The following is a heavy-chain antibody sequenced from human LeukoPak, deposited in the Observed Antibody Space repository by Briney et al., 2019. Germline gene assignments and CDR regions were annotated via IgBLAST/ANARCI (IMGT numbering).Heavy chain of an antibody. CDR2: INHSGST. CDR1: GGSFSGYY. CDR3: ARGDTADLFGWFDP. D-gene: IGHD5-18*01. V-gene: IGHV4-34*01. Sequence: KPSETLSLTCAVYGGSFSGYYWSWIRQPPGKGLEWIGEINHSGSTNYNPSLKSRVTISVDTSKNQFSLKLSSVTAADTAVYYCARGDTADLFGWFDPWGQGTLVTVSS. J-gene: IGHJ5*02.